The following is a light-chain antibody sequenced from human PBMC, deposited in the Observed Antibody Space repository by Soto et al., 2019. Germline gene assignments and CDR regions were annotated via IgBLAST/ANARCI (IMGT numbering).Light chain of an antibody. J-gene: IGKJ4*01. CDR3: MQALHTPLT. CDR1: QSLLHSDSYNY. V-gene: IGKV2-28*01. Sequence: IVMTQSPLYLPVTPGEPASISCRSSQSLLHSDSYNYLDWYLQKPGQSPQLLIYLGSNRASGVPDRFSGSGSGTDFTLKISRVEAEDVGIYYCMQALHTPLTFGGGTKVEIK. CDR2: LGS.